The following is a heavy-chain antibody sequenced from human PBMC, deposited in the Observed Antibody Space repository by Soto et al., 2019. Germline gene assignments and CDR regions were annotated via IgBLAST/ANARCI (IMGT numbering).Heavy chain of an antibody. CDR2: ISTGGTSI. CDR3: ARPRGNADFYLDS. D-gene: IGHD3-10*01. J-gene: IGHJ4*02. CDR1: GLTIFSLD. V-gene: IGHV3-48*03. Sequence: GVFLRHSCTASGLTIFSLDMNWVRQAPGKGLEWISYISTGGTSIFYADSVKGRFTVSRDNAKSSLYLQMNRLRVEDTAVYYCARPRGNADFYLDSLGPGTLVT.